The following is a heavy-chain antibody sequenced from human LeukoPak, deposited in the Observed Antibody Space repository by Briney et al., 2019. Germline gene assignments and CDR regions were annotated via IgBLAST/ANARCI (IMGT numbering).Heavy chain of an antibody. V-gene: IGHV3-30*01. D-gene: IGHD2-2*01. CDR3: ARDYTAADYYFDY. J-gene: IGHJ4*02. Sequence: EGSLRLSCAASGFTFSSYAMHWVRQAPGKGLEWVAVISYDGSNKYYADSVKGRFTISRDNSKNTLYLQMNSLRAEDTAVYYCARDYTAADYYFDYWGQGTLVTVSS. CDR2: ISYDGSNK. CDR1: GFTFSSYA.